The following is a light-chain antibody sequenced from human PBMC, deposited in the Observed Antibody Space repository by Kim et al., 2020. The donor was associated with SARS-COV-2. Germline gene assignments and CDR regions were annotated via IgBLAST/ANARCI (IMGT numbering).Light chain of an antibody. Sequence: QPVLTQPPSASATPGQRVTISCSGSNSNIGGNGVNWYQQLPGTAPKLLIYRNDERPSGVPDRFSGSKSGTSASLGISGLQSEDEADYYCVAWDDSLNARVFGGGTQLTVL. J-gene: IGLJ2*01. CDR3: VAWDDSLNARV. CDR2: RND. V-gene: IGLV1-44*01. CDR1: NSNIGGNG.